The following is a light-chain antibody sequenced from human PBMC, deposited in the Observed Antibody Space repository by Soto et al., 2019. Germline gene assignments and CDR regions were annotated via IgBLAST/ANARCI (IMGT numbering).Light chain of an antibody. J-gene: IGKJ1*01. CDR1: QSVSSN. CDR2: GAS. Sequence: EIVMTQSPATLSVSPGERATLSCRASQSVSSNLAWYQQKPGQAPMLLIYGASTRATGIPARFGGSGSGTELTLTITCLQSGGFAVYYCQQYKNWRTFGQGTKVYIK. V-gene: IGKV3-15*01. CDR3: QQYKNWRT.